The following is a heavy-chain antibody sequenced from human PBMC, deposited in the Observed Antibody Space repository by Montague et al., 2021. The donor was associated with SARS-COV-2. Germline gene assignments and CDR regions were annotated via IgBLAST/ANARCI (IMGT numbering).Heavy chain of an antibody. V-gene: IGHV3-7*01. CDR3: ARSPRGSGTGWLDY. Sequence: SLRLSCAASGFTSGDYQMTWVRQAPGKGLQWVANINQDETAKTYVDSVKGRFTISRDNAKNSLILQMNSPKDEDTAVYYCARSPRGSGTGWLDYWGQGTLVTVSS. CDR1: GFTSGDYQ. J-gene: IGHJ4*02. D-gene: IGHD3/OR15-3a*01. CDR2: INQDETAK.